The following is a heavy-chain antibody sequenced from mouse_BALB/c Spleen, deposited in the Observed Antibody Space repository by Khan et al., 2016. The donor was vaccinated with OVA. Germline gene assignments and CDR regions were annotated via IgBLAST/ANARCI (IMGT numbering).Heavy chain of an antibody. J-gene: IGHJ2*01. Sequence: VQLQESGPEVVRPGVSVKISCKGSGYTFTDYAMHWVKQSHAKGLEWIGFISTNTGYTNYNQNFKGKATMTVDKSSSTAYMELARVTSEDSAIYYCARGHYFDYWGQGTTLTVSS. V-gene: IGHV1S137*01. CDR3: ARGHYFDY. CDR2: ISTNTGYT. CDR1: GYTFTDYA.